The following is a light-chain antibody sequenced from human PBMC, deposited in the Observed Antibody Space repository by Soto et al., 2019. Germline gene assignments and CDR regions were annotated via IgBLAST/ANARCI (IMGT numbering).Light chain of an antibody. CDR2: AVS. J-gene: IGLJ2*01. V-gene: IGLV2-14*01. CDR1: SSDLGGYNY. Sequence: QSALTQPASVSGSPGQSITISCTGTSSDLGGYNYVSWYQQHPGKAPKLMIYAVSNRPSGVSNRFSGSKSGNTASLTISGLQAEDEADYYCSSYTSRSTLYVVFGGGTKLTVL. CDR3: SSYTSRSTLYVV.